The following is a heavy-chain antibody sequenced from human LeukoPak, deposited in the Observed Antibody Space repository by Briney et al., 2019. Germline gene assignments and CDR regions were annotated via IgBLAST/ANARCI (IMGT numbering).Heavy chain of an antibody. Sequence: GGSLRLSCAASGFTFSTYSMNWVRQAPGKGLEWVSHISSGSGSISYADSVKGRFTISRDNAKNSLYLQMNSLRDEDTAVYYCAIAHNVAYYYDSSGYYPNFDYWGQGTLVTVSS. V-gene: IGHV3-48*02. J-gene: IGHJ4*02. CDR2: ISSGSGSI. CDR3: AIAHNVAYYYDSSGYYPNFDY. D-gene: IGHD3-22*01. CDR1: GFTFSTYS.